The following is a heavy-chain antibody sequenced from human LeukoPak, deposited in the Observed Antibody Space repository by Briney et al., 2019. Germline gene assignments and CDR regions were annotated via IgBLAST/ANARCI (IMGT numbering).Heavy chain of an antibody. CDR3: AKEGLVVTATPLWFDP. D-gene: IGHD2-21*02. J-gene: IGHJ5*02. CDR2: ISGSGGST. CDR1: GFNFNSYA. Sequence: PGGSLRLSCAASGFNFNSYAMSWVRQAPGKGLEWVSAISGSGGSTYYADSVKGRFTISRDNSKNTLYLQMNSLRAEDTAVYYCAKEGLVVTATPLWFDPWGQGTLVTVSS. V-gene: IGHV3-23*01.